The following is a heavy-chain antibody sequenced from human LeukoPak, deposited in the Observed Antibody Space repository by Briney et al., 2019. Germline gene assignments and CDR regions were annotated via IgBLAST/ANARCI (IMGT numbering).Heavy chain of an antibody. D-gene: IGHD6-19*01. Sequence: ASVKVSCKASGYTFTGYYMHWVRQAPGQGLEWMGWINPNSGGTNYAQKLQGRVTMTTDTSTSTAYMELRSLRSDDTAVYYCARAEAGYSSGWPGFCYYYMDVWGKGTTVTVSS. V-gene: IGHV1-2*02. CDR2: INPNSGGT. J-gene: IGHJ6*03. CDR3: ARAEAGYSSGWPGFCYYYMDV. CDR1: GYTFTGYY.